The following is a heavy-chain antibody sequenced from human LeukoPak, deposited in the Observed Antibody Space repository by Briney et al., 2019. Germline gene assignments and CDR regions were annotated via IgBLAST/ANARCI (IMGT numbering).Heavy chain of an antibody. CDR3: ARDAQRGFDYSNSLEY. Sequence: GGSLRLSCAASKFTFSHYGMHWVRQAPGKGLEWVAVIWNDGSSQYYADSVKGRFTVSRDNSQNTLFLQMNSLRAEDTAMYYCARDAQRGFDYSNSLEYWGHGTLVTVSS. J-gene: IGHJ4*01. D-gene: IGHD4-11*01. CDR1: KFTFSHYG. CDR2: IWNDGSSQ. V-gene: IGHV3-33*01.